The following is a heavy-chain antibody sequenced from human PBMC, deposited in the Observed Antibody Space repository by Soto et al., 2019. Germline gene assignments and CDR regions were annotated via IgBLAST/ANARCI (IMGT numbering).Heavy chain of an antibody. D-gene: IGHD1-26*01. CDR1: AFSFSSHS. Sequence: GGSRRLPCALCAFSFSSHSMRWVSQTPGKGLEWVSAISCSGGCTDYPDSAQGRFTTSRDTSNDTLHPQTNSLTAADMDVSFRSKSAFSVVGPYYLVPWDHGTLDAVSS. V-gene: IGHV3-23*01. J-gene: IGHJ5*02. CDR2: ISCSGGCT. CDR3: SKSAFSVVGPYYLVP.